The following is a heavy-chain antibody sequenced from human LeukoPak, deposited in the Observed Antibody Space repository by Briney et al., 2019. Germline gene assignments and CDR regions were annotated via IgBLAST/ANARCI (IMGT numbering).Heavy chain of an antibody. CDR2: IKSESDGGAA. D-gene: IGHD2-21*01. J-gene: IGHJ4*02. CDR1: GFTFSDAW. CDR3: ARIVVLADRAGY. V-gene: IGHV3-15*01. Sequence: GGSLRLSCAASGFTFSDAWMYWIRQAPGKGLEWVGRIKSESDGGAAEYAAPVKGRFTISRDDSESTLYLQMDSLQAEDTAAYYCARIVVLADRAGYWGQGTLVTVSS.